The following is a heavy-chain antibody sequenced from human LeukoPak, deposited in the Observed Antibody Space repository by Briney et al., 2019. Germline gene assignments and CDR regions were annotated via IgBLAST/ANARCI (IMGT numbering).Heavy chain of an antibody. CDR3: ARGDSGYDGIWGMLDP. D-gene: IGHD5-12*01. J-gene: IGHJ5*02. CDR2: IIPIFGTA. CDR1: GGTFSSYA. Sequence: SVKVSCKASGGTFSSYAISWVRQAPGQGLEWMGGIIPIFGTANYAQKFQGRVTITADESTSTAYMELSSLRSEDTAVYYCARGDSGYDGIWGMLDPWGQGTLVTVSS. V-gene: IGHV1-69*01.